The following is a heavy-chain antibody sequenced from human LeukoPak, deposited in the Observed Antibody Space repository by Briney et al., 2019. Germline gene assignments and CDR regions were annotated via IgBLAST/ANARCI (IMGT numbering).Heavy chain of an antibody. J-gene: IGHJ6*03. Sequence: GGSLRLSCAASGFTFSSYAMSWVRQAPGKGLEWVSAISGSGGSTYYADSVKGRFTISRDNSKNTLYLQMNSLRAEDTAVYYCAKAFSNYDFWSGYSASYYYYYMDVWGKGTAVTVSS. D-gene: IGHD3-3*01. CDR3: AKAFSNYDFWSGYSASYYYYYMDV. V-gene: IGHV3-23*01. CDR1: GFTFSSYA. CDR2: ISGSGGST.